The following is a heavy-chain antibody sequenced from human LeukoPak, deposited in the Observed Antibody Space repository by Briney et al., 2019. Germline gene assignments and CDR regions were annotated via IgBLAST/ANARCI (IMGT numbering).Heavy chain of an antibody. J-gene: IGHJ4*02. D-gene: IGHD3-10*01. CDR2: INYSGST. Sequence: SETLSLTCAVYGGSFSGYYWGWIRQPPGKGLEWIGSINYSGSTFYNPSLKSRVTISVDTSKNQFSLILSCVTAADTAVYFCARARLSIVRGITNFDYWGQGTVVTVSS. CDR1: GGSFSGYY. CDR3: ARARLSIVRGITNFDY. V-gene: IGHV4-34*01.